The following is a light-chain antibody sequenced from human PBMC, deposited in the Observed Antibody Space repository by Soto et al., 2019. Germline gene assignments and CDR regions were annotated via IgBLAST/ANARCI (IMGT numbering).Light chain of an antibody. J-gene: IGKJ1*01. CDR1: RDVGSG. CDR2: AAS. Sequence: AIQMTQSPYSLSTSVGEKIIITCRASRDVGSGVSWYQQKPGQAPKLLIYAASNLYTGVPSRFSGSRSGTEFTLTISSLQPEDFASYYCLQDYGDSWTFGQGTKVDIK. CDR3: LQDYGDSWT. V-gene: IGKV1-6*01.